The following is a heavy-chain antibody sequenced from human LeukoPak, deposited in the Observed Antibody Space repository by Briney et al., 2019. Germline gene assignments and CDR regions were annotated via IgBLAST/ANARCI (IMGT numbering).Heavy chain of an antibody. D-gene: IGHD1-26*01. J-gene: IGHJ4*02. CDR3: ARLRTSTSKSGSYGVFDY. V-gene: IGHV3-7*01. CDR1: GFTFTTYW. Sequence: GGSLRLSCVGSGFTFTTYWMSWVRQAPGKGLEWVANIKQDGSEKYYVDSVKGRFTISRDNAKNSLYLQVNSLRAEDTAVYYCARLRTSTSKSGSYGVFDYWGQGTLVTVSS. CDR2: IKQDGSEK.